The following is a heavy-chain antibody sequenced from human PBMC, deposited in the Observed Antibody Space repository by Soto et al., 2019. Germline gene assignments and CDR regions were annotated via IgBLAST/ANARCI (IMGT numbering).Heavy chain of an antibody. CDR3: AKDQLCCTGESFYGMDV. Sequence: PGGSLRLSCAASGFAFSSHPMSWVRQAPEKGLEWVAVISYDGSNKYYADSVKGRFTISRDNSKNTLYLQMNSLRAEDTAVYYCAKDQLCCTGESFYGMDVWGQGTTVTVSS. CDR1: GFAFSSHP. V-gene: IGHV3-30*18. D-gene: IGHD2-8*01. J-gene: IGHJ6*02. CDR2: ISYDGSNK.